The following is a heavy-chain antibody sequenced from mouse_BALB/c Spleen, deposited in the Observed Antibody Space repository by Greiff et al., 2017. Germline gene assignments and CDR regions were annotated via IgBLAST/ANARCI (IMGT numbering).Heavy chain of an antibody. V-gene: IGHV5-4*02. D-gene: IGHD1-1*01. J-gene: IGHJ1*01. CDR2: ISDGGSYT. CDR3: ARDPSLITTVVAHWYFDV. Sequence: EVKLVESGGGLVKPGGSLKLSCAASGFTFSDYYMYWVRQTPEKRLEWVATISDGGSYTYYPDSVKGRFTISRDNAKNNLYLQMSSLKSEDTAMYYGARDPSLITTVVAHWYFDVWGAGTTVTVSS. CDR1: GFTFSDYY.